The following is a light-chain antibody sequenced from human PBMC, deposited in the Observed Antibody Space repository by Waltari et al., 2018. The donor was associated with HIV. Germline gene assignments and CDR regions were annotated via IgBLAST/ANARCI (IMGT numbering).Light chain of an antibody. Sequence: IVLTQSPGTLSLSPGERATLYCRASQSVSSSALAWYQQRPGQAPRLPISGASSRATGIPDRFSGSGSGTDFTLTISRLEPGDFAVYYFQQYGTSPRTFGQGTKVEIK. CDR2: GAS. V-gene: IGKV3-20*01. J-gene: IGKJ1*01. CDR1: QSVSSSA. CDR3: QQYGTSPRT.